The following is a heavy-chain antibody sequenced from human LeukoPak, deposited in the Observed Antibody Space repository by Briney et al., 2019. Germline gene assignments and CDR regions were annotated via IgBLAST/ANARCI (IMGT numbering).Heavy chain of an antibody. D-gene: IGHD5-24*01. CDR3: ANVRDGYNEVDH. J-gene: IGHJ4*02. V-gene: IGHV1-69*13. Sequence: SVKVSCKASGGTFSSYAISWVRQAPGQGLEWMGGFIPIFGTANYAQKFQGRVTITADESTSTAYMELSSLRSEDTAVYYCANVRDGYNEVDHWGQGTLVTVSS. CDR2: FIPIFGTA. CDR1: GGTFSSYA.